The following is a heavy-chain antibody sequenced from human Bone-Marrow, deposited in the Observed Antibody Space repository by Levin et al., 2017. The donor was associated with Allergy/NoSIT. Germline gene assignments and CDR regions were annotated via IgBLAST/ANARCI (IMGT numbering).Heavy chain of an antibody. CDR1: GFTFNNYG. D-gene: IGHD3-10*01. CDR2: IWSDGSNE. CDR3: AREFGGAFDM. Sequence: PGGSLRLSCTGSGFTFNNYGMHWVRQAPGNGLEWVTVIWSDGSNEYYVDSVKGRFTVSRDNPKNTVYLQMNSLRAEDTALYYCAREFGGAFDMWGPGTLVKVSS. V-gene: IGHV3-33*01. J-gene: IGHJ3*02.